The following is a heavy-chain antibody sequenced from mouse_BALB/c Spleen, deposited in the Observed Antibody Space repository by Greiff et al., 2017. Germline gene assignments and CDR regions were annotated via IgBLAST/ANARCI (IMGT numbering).Heavy chain of an antibody. Sequence: QVQLQQSGAELVKPGASVKLSCKTSGYTFTSYWIQWVKQRPGQGLGWIGEIFPGTGTTYYNEKFKGKATLTIDTSSSTAYMQLSSLTSEDSAVYFGAKGDYDGDYYAMDYWGQGTSVTVSS. D-gene: IGHD2-4*01. CDR2: IFPGTGTT. CDR3: AKGDYDGDYYAMDY. V-gene: IGHV1S132*01. CDR1: GYTFTSYW. J-gene: IGHJ4*01.